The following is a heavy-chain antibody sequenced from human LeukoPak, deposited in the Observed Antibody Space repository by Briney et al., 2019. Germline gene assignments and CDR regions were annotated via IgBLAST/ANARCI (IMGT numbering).Heavy chain of an antibody. V-gene: IGHV3-53*01. CDR1: GFTVSSNY. J-gene: IGHJ4*02. CDR3: ARDALRRNYFDY. D-gene: IGHD4-17*01. CDR2: IYSGGST. Sequence: GGSLRLSCAASGFTVSSNYMGWVRQAPGKGLEWVSVIYSGGSTYYADSVKGRFTISRDNSKNTLYLQMNSLRAEDTAVYYCARDALRRNYFDYWGQGTLVTVSS.